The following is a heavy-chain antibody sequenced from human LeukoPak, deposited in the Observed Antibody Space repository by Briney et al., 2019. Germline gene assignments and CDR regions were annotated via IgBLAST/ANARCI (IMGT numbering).Heavy chain of an antibody. J-gene: IGHJ4*02. CDR2: ISGSGGST. CDR3: AKDQEYQLLADY. V-gene: IGHV3-23*01. CDR1: GFTSSSYA. D-gene: IGHD2-2*01. Sequence: PGGSLRLSCAASGFTSSSYAMSWVRQDLGKGLEWVSAISGSGGSTYYADSVKGRFTISRDNSKNTLYLQMNSLRAEDTAVYYCAKDQEYQLLADYWGQGTLVTVSP.